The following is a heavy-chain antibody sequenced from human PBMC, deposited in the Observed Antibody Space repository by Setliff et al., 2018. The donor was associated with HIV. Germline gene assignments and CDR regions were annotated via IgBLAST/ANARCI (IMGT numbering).Heavy chain of an antibody. Sequence: SVKVSCKASGCTFSSYAVSYLRQAPGQGLEWMGGIGPIFGTANYAQKFQGRVTITADESTSTAYMELKSLRSEETAVYYCAEGGLGGGDYYFDFWSQGTLVTVSS. CDR1: GCTFSSYA. CDR3: AEGGLGGGDYYFDF. J-gene: IGHJ4*02. CDR2: IGPIFGTA. D-gene: IGHD2-21*02. V-gene: IGHV1-69*13.